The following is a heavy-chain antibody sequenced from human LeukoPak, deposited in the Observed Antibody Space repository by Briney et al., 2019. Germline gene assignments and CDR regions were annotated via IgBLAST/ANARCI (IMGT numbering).Heavy chain of an antibody. CDR2: IYHSGST. J-gene: IGHJ3*02. Sequence: SETLSLTCTVSGYSITIGHYWGWIRQPPGKGLEWIGEIYHSGSTNYNPSLKSRVTISVDKSKNQFSLKLSSVTAADTAVYYCARDLTAMGSNDAFDIWGQGTMVTVSP. CDR1: GYSITIGHY. V-gene: IGHV4-38-2*02. CDR3: ARDLTAMGSNDAFDI. D-gene: IGHD5-18*01.